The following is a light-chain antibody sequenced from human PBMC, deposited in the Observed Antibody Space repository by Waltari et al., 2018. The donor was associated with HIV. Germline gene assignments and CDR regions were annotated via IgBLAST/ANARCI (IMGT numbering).Light chain of an antibody. V-gene: IGLV2-14*03. J-gene: IGLJ1*01. CDR3: SSYTSSSPYA. CDR2: DVS. CDR1: SSDVGGYNY. Sequence: QSALTQPASVSGSPGQSITIPCTGTSSDVGGYNYVSWYQQHPAKAPKLMIYDVSNRPSGVSNRFSGSKSGNTASLTISGLQAEDEADYYCSSYTSSSPYAFGTGTKVTVL.